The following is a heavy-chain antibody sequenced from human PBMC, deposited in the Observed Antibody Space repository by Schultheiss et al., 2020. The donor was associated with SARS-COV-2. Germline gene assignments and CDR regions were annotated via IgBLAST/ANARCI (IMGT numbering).Heavy chain of an antibody. CDR2: IYYSGST. CDR3: AREGWTTVIIDGYYYGMDV. CDR1: GYSISSGYY. V-gene: IGHV4-38-2*02. Sequence: SETLSLTCAVSGYSISSGYYWGWIRQPPGKGLEWIGSIYYSGSTYYNPSLKTRVTISVDTSRNQFSLRLSSVTAADTAVYYCAREGWTTVIIDGYYYGMDVWGQGTTVTVSS. D-gene: IGHD4-11*01. J-gene: IGHJ6*02.